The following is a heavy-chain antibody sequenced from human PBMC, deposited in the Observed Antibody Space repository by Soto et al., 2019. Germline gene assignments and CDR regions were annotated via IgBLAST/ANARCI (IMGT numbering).Heavy chain of an antibody. CDR1: GFTFSSYS. V-gene: IGHV3-21*01. Sequence: GGSLRLSCAASGFTFSSYSMNWVRQAPGKGLEWVSSISSSSSYIYYADSVKGRFTISRDNAKNSLYLQMNSLRAEDTAVYYCARDIGPFGGRYSLQYWGQGTLVTVSS. CDR2: ISSSSSYI. CDR3: ARDIGPFGGRYSLQY. D-gene: IGHD3-16*01. J-gene: IGHJ4*02.